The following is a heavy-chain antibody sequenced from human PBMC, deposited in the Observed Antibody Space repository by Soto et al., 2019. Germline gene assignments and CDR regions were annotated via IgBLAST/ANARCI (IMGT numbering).Heavy chain of an antibody. CDR2: IWYDGNNK. Sequence: GGSLRLSCAASGFTFSSYGMHWVRQAPGKGLEWVAVIWYDGNNKYYADSVKGRFTISGDNSKNTLYLQMNSLRAEDTAVYYCAREGINANYYDSSGYVFLGVFDIRGQGTTVIVSS. D-gene: IGHD3-22*01. J-gene: IGHJ3*02. CDR1: GFTFSSYG. V-gene: IGHV3-33*01. CDR3: AREGINANYYDSSGYVFLGVFDI.